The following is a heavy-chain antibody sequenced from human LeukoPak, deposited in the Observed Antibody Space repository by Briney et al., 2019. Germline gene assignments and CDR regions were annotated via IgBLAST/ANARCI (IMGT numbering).Heavy chain of an antibody. CDR1: GFTFSSYA. Sequence: GGSLRPSCAASGFTFSSYAMHWVRQAPGKGLEWVAVISYDGSNKYYADSVKGRFTISRDNSKNTLYLQMNSLRAEDTAVYYCARERRDAFDIWGQGTMVTVSS. V-gene: IGHV3-30*04. CDR3: ARERRDAFDI. CDR2: ISYDGSNK. J-gene: IGHJ3*02. D-gene: IGHD1-1*01.